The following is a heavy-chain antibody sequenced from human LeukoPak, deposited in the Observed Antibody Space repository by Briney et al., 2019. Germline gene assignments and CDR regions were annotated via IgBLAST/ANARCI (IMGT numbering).Heavy chain of an antibody. CDR1: GFTFSSYT. D-gene: IGHD6-19*01. Sequence: PGGSLRPSCAASGFTFSSYTMNWVRQAPGKGLEWVSYISSSSGTIYYADSVKGRFTISRDNAKNSLYLQMNSLRAEDTAVYYCARWASYSSGSFDYWGQGTLVTVSS. CDR2: ISSSSGTI. J-gene: IGHJ4*02. CDR3: ARWASYSSGSFDY. V-gene: IGHV3-48*01.